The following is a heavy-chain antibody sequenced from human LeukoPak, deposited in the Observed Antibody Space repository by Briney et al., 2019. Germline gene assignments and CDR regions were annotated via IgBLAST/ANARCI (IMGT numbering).Heavy chain of an antibody. Sequence: SETLSLTCTVSGGSISSYYWSWIRQPPGKGLEWIGYIYYSGSTNYNPSLKSRVTTSVDTSKNQFSLKLSSVTAADTAVYYCARHEDRMWFGESLFDYWGQGTLVTVSS. CDR3: ARHEDRMWFGESLFDY. J-gene: IGHJ4*02. CDR2: IYYSGST. V-gene: IGHV4-59*08. D-gene: IGHD3-10*01. CDR1: GGSISSYY.